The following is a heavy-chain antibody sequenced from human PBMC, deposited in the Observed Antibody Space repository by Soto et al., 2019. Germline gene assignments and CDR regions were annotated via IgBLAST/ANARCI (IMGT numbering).Heavy chain of an antibody. CDR3: ARGRCYYGSGRLDY. J-gene: IGHJ4*02. V-gene: IGHV4-31*03. Sequence: QVQLQESGPGLVKPSETLSLTCTVSNGSISSGGYYWSWIRQHPGKGLEWIGYVYYSGSTYYNPPLKSRVTIPVDTSKNQFSVKLSSVTAADTAVYYCARGRCYYGSGRLDYWCQGTLVTVSS. D-gene: IGHD3-10*01. CDR2: VYYSGST. CDR1: NGSISSGGYY.